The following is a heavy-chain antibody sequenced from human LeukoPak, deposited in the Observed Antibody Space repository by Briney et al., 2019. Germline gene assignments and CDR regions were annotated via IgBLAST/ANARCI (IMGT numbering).Heavy chain of an antibody. CDR3: ARGPYYYDSSGISGYYYYYGMDV. CDR2: IYYSGST. D-gene: IGHD3-22*01. J-gene: IGHJ6*02. V-gene: IGHV4-59*01. CDR1: GGSISSYY. Sequence: SETLSLTCTVSGGSISSYYWSWIRQPPGQGLEWMGYIYYSGSTNYNPSLKSRVTISVDTSKNQFSLKLSSVTAADTAVYYCARGPYYYDSSGISGYYYYYGMDVWGQGTTVTVSS.